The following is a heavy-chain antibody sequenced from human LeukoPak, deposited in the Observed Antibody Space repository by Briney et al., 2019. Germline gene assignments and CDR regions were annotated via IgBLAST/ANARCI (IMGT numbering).Heavy chain of an antibody. J-gene: IGHJ3*01. D-gene: IGHD3-22*01. CDR1: GFTFSTYA. V-gene: IGHV3-23*01. Sequence: GGSLRLSCAASGFTFSTYAMYWVRQAPGKGLERVSGIFGSGGSAHYADSVKGRFTISRDDAKNSLFLQMNSLRAEDTALYYCARASYYYDTTGLGAVDLWGQGTMVTVSS. CDR3: ARASYYYDTTGLGAVDL. CDR2: IFGSGGSA.